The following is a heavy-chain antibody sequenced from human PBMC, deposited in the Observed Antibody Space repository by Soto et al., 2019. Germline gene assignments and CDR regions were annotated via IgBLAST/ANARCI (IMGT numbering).Heavy chain of an antibody. CDR3: ARDKEYSSSWYDYQWGYYYGMDV. CDR1: GYTLTGDG. D-gene: IGHD6-13*01. Sequence: ASVKGSCKASGYTLTGDGSSWVRQDTGQGLEWMGWISAYNGNTNYAQKLQGRVTMTTDTSTSTAYMELRSLRSDDTAVYYCARDKEYSSSWYDYQWGYYYGMDVWGQGTTVTVSS. CDR2: ISAYNGNT. J-gene: IGHJ6*02. V-gene: IGHV1-18*01.